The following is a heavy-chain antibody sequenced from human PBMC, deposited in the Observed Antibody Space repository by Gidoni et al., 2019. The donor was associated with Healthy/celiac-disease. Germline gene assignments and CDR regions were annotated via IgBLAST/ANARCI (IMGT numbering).Heavy chain of an antibody. D-gene: IGHD6-6*01. CDR1: GYSFSRYW. Sequence: EVQLLQSGAEVRKPGESLKISCKGSGYSFSRYWIGWGRQMPGKGLEWIGSISPGDSDTRYSPAFKGQVTISAEKTISTAYLQWSSLKAADTAMYYCARPTYSSSSGRPSYFNYWGQGTLVTVSS. J-gene: IGHJ4*02. CDR2: ISPGDSDT. CDR3: ARPTYSSSSGRPSYFNY. V-gene: IGHV5-51*01.